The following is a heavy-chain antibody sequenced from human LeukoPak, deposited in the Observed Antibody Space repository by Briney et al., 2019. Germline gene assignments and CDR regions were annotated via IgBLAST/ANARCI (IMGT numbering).Heavy chain of an antibody. D-gene: IGHD1-26*01. CDR2: IKNDESTA. J-gene: IGHJ4*02. CDR3: ATVFKGSSLQDY. CDR1: GFTITNNW. Sequence: PGGSLRLSCVVSGFTITNNWMYWVRQPPGRGLVWVSRIKNDESTAVYADSVKGRFTISRDNAKNTLYLQMNGLRVEDTAVYYCATVFKGSSLQDYWGQGTLVTVSS. V-gene: IGHV3-74*03.